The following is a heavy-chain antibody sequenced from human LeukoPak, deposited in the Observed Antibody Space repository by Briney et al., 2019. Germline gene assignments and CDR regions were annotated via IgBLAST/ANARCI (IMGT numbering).Heavy chain of an antibody. CDR2: ISSGSSYI. Sequence: GGSLRLTCAASGFAFSSYSMNWVRQAPGKGLEWVSFISSGSSYIHYADSVKGRFTISRDNAKNSLYLQMNSLRAEDTAVYYCAKEPMILPAQDAFDIWGQGTMVTVSS. D-gene: IGHD3-22*01. V-gene: IGHV3-21*04. CDR1: GFAFSSYS. J-gene: IGHJ3*02. CDR3: AKEPMILPAQDAFDI.